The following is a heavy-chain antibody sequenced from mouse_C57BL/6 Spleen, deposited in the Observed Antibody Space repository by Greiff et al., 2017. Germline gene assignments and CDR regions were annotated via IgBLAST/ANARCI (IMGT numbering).Heavy chain of an antibody. J-gene: IGHJ3*01. CDR3: ARGGDDDWFAY. V-gene: IGHV5-9*01. Sequence: EVQLVESGAGLVKPGGSLKLSCAASGFTFTSYTMSWVRQTPGKRLEWIATISGGGGSTYYPDSVKGRFTISRDNDKNTLYQQMSSRRSEDTALYYCARGGDDDWFAYWGQGTLVTVSA. CDR1: GFTFTSYT. CDR2: ISGGGGST.